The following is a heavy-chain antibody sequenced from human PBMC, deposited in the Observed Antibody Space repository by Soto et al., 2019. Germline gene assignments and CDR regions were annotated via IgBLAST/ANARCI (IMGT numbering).Heavy chain of an antibody. J-gene: IGHJ5*02. CDR3: ARERTRGFDP. V-gene: IGHV1-8*01. CDR2: MNPNSGNT. CDR1: GYTFTSYD. Sequence: QVQLVQSGAEVKKPGASVKVSCKASGYTFTSYDINWVRQATGQGLEWMGWMNPNSGNTVYAQKCTGRATMTRNTTIRTAYMELISLRSAATAVYFCARERTRGFDPWGQGTLVTVSS.